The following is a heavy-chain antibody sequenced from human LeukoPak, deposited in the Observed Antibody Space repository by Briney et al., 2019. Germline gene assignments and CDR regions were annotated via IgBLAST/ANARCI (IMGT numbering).Heavy chain of an antibody. D-gene: IGHD2-2*01. V-gene: IGHV3-23*01. CDR3: ARGGPAPSDPKNWFDP. J-gene: IGHJ5*02. CDR2: ISGSGGST. Sequence: GGSLRLSCAASGFTFSTYGMSWARQAPGKGLEWVSAISGSGGSTNYADSVKGRFTISRDNSKNTLYLQMNSLRSEGTAVYYCARGGPAPSDPKNWFDPWGQGTLVTVSS. CDR1: GFTFSTYG.